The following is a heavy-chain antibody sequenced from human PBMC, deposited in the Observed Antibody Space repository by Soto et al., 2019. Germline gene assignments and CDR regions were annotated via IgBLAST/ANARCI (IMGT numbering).Heavy chain of an antibody. Sequence: QEHLVQSGAEVKSPGASVKVSCKAAGYTFTGYYIHWVRQAPGQGLEWMGWINPNTGGANIAQKFQGWGTLTRDTSITTTYMEVNRLTSNDTAVYYCARDYSDGSASYGLEIWGQGTMGSVAS. CDR1: GYTFTGYY. CDR2: INPNTGGA. D-gene: IGHD6-19*01. CDR3: ARDYSDGSASYGLEI. J-gene: IGHJ3*01. V-gene: IGHV1-2*04.